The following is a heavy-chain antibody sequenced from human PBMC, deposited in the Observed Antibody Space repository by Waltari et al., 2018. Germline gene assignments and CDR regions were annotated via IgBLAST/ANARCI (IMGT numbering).Heavy chain of an antibody. D-gene: IGHD4-17*01. Sequence: EVQLVESGGDLVKPGGSLSLSWAASGMTLNNAWMTWVRQAPGKGLEWVGRIKSKTDGGTTDFAAPVEGRFTISRDDSKKTMYLQMSSLKIEDTAVYYCTTDPVGLYGGDYWGQGTLVIVSS. CDR1: GMTLNNAW. CDR3: TTDPVGLYGGDY. J-gene: IGHJ4*02. CDR2: IKSKTDGGTT. V-gene: IGHV3-15*01.